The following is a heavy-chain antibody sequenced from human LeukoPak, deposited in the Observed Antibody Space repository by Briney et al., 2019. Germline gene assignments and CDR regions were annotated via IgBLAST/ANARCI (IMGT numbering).Heavy chain of an antibody. CDR2: IYYSGST. Sequence: SETLSLTCTVSGGSISSGGYYWSWIRQHPGKGLEWIGYIYYSGSTNYNPSLKSRVTISIDTSKNQFSLRLSSVTAADTAVYYCARGAAGYSYGWGQGTLVTVSS. J-gene: IGHJ4*02. CDR3: ARGAAGYSYG. V-gene: IGHV4-61*08. D-gene: IGHD5-18*01. CDR1: GGSISSGGYY.